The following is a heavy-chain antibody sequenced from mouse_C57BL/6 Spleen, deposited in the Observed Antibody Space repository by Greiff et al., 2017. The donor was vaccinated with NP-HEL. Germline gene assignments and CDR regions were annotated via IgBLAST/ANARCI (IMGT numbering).Heavy chain of an antibody. CDR1: GYTFTDYY. D-gene: IGHD1-1*01. Sequence: VQLQQSGPVLVKPGASVKMSCKASGYTFTDYYMNWVKQSHGKSLEWIGVINPYNGGTSYNQTFKGKATLTVDKSSSTAYMELNSLTSEDSAVYYCARRYYYGLWYFDVWGTGTTVTVSS. V-gene: IGHV1-19*01. J-gene: IGHJ1*03. CDR2: INPYNGGT. CDR3: ARRYYYGLWYFDV.